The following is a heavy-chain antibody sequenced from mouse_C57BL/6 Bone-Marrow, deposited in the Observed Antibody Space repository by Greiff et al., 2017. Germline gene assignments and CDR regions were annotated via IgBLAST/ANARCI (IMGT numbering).Heavy chain of an antibody. CDR2: IHPNSGST. V-gene: IGHV1-64*01. J-gene: IGHJ1*03. Sequence: VQLQQPGAALVKPGASVKLSCKASGYTFTSYWMHWVKQRPGQGLEWIGMIHPNSGSTNYNEKFKSKATLTVDQSSSTAYMQLSSLTSADSAVYYCARSITTVVATYWYFDVWGTGTTVTVSS. CDR3: ARSITTVVATYWYFDV. CDR1: GYTFTSYW. D-gene: IGHD1-1*01.